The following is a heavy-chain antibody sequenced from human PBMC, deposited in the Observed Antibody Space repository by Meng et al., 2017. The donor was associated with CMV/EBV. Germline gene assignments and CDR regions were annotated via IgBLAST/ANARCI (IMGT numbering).Heavy chain of an antibody. V-gene: IGHV3-11*04. Sequence: GESLKISCAASGFTFSNAWMSWVRQAPGKGLEWVSYISSSGSTIYYADSVKGRFTISRDNAKNSLYLQMNSLRAEDTAVYYCARGGATALDYWGQGTLVTVSS. J-gene: IGHJ4*02. CDR3: ARGGATALDY. D-gene: IGHD5-24*01. CDR1: GFTFSNAW. CDR2: ISSSGSTI.